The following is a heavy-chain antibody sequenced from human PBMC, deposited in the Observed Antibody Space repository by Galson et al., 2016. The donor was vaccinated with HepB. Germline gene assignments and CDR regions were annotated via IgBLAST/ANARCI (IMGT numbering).Heavy chain of an antibody. J-gene: IGHJ4*02. Sequence: SLRLSCAAPGFTFSSYAMSWVRQAPGKGLEWVAFISYDGSNKKYADSVKGRFTISRDNSKKTLYLQMNGLRAEDTAVYYCAKDGRIYCSSASCHDHFHYWGQGTLVTVSS. CDR1: GFTFSSYA. V-gene: IGHV3-30*18. D-gene: IGHD2-2*01. CDR2: ISYDGSNK. CDR3: AKDGRIYCSSASCHDHFHY.